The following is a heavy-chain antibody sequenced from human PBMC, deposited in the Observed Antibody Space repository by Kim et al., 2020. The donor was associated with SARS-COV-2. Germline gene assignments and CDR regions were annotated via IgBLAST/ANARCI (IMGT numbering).Heavy chain of an antibody. J-gene: IGHJ6*02. CDR2: IWYDGSNK. Sequence: GGSLSLSCAASGFTFSSYGMHWVRQAPGKGLEWVAVIWYDGSNKYYADSVKGRFTISRDNSKNTLYLQMNSLRAEDTAVYYCARLYYYGSGAGMDVWGQGTTVTVSS. V-gene: IGHV3-33*01. CDR1: GFTFSSYG. D-gene: IGHD3-10*01. CDR3: ARLYYYGSGAGMDV.